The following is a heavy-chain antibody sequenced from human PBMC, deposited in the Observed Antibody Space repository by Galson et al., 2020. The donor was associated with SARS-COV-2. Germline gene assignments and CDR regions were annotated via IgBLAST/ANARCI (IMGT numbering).Heavy chain of an antibody. CDR2: IYVNIGET. CDR1: GFTFSSYA. Sequence: GGSLRLSCAASGFTFSSYAMTWVRQAPGKGLEWVSTIYVNIGETFYADSVKGRFIISRDNSRNILYLDMSSLRADDTAIYYCAKPVGRYQFDYWGQGTLVTVSS. D-gene: IGHD1-26*01. CDR3: AKPVGRYQFDY. V-gene: IGHV3-23*01. J-gene: IGHJ4*02.